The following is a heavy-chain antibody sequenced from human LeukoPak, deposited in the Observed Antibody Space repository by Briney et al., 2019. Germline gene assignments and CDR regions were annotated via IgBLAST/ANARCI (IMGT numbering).Heavy chain of an antibody. D-gene: IGHD6-13*01. J-gene: IGHJ4*02. CDR3: ARNPGIAAAATKYYFDY. CDR1: GYTVTSYY. Sequence: ASEKVSCKASGYTVTSYYMNGVRQPPGQGLEWMGIINPSGCSTSYAQKFQGRVTMTRDTSTSTVYMELSSLRSEDTAVYYCARNPGIAAAATKYYFDYWGQGTLVTVSS. V-gene: IGHV1-46*03. CDR2: INPSGCST.